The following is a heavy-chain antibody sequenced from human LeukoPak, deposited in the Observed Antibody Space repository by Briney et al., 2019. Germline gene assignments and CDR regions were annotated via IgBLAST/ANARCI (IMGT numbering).Heavy chain of an antibody. CDR2: IKQDGSEK. CDR3: ARLYYDFWSGYFYFDY. V-gene: IGHV3-7*01. D-gene: IGHD3-3*01. CDR1: GFTFSSYS. J-gene: IGHJ4*02. Sequence: GGSLRLSCAASGFTFSSYSMNWVRQAPGKGLEWVANIKQDGSEKYYVDSVKGRFTISRDNAKNSLYLQMNSLRAEDTAVYYCARLYYDFWSGYFYFDYWGQGTLVTVSS.